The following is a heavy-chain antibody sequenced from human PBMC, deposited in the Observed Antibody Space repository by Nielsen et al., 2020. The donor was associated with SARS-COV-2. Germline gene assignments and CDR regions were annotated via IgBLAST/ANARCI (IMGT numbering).Heavy chain of an antibody. V-gene: IGHV3-11*05. CDR2: MSGSSSYI. Sequence: GGSLRLSCAGSGFTFSDYYMSWIRQAPGKGLEWVAQMSGSSSYIHYADSVKGRYTISKDSAKHSLYLQMNSLRAEDTAVYYCARVAGTPPVSYSYFDLWGRGTLVTVSS. CDR3: ARVAGTPPVSYSYFDL. D-gene: IGHD6-19*01. CDR1: GFTFSDYY. J-gene: IGHJ2*01.